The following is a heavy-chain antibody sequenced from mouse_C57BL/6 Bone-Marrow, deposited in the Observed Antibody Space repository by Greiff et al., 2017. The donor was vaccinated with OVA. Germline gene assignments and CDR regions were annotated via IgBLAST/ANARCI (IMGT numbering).Heavy chain of an antibody. V-gene: IGHV14-4*01. CDR1: GFNIKDDY. D-gene: IGHD1-1*01. Sequence: EVQGVESGAELVRPGASVKLSCTASGFNIKDDYMHWVKQRPEQGLEWIGWIDPENGDTEYASKFQGKATITADTSSNTAYLQLSSLTSEDTAVYYCTAILLLRPFAYWGQGTLVTVSA. J-gene: IGHJ3*01. CDR2: IDPENGDT. CDR3: TAILLLRPFAY.